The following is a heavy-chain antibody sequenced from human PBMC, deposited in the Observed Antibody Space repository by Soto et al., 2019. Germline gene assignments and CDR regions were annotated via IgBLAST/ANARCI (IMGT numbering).Heavy chain of an antibody. CDR2: IKTDASEK. CDR3: ASDSGNGSGSSVNHYLDC. D-gene: IGHD3-10*01. Sequence: AESLSLSCAASGFSLRSYWMSWVRQAPGKGLEWLAPIKTDASEKKYVDAVNGRFTVSRDNAKNTLYIQMDRLRAEDTAAYYCASDSGNGSGSSVNHYLDCWGRGTLVTVSS. J-gene: IGHJ4*01. V-gene: IGHV3-7*01. CDR1: GFSLRSYW.